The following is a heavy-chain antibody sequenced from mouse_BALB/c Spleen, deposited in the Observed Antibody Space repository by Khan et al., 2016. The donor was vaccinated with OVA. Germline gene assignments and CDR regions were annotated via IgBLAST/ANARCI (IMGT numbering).Heavy chain of an antibody. CDR2: INPSSGYT. J-gene: IGHJ2*01. Sequence: VELVESGAELAKPGASVKMSCTASGYTFSNYGIHWVKQRPGQGLEWIGYINPSSGYTYYNQTFNDKATLTTDKSSSTAYMQLSSLTSEDSAVYYCARDRIDYWGQGTTLTVSS. V-gene: IGHV1-4*01. CDR1: GYTFSNYG. CDR3: ARDRIDY.